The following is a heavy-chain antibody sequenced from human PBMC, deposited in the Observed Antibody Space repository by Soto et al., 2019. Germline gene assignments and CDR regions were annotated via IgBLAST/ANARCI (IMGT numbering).Heavy chain of an antibody. CDR3: VRDGTKTLRDWFDP. CDR1: CGSSVDFY. Sequence: SETQSVTCTVACGSSVDFYGSWIRKTAGKGLEWIGRIYATGTTDYNPSLKSRVMMSVDTSKKQFSLKLRSVTAADTSVYYCVRDGTKTLRDWFDPWGQGISVTVSS. V-gene: IGHV4-4*07. D-gene: IGHD1-1*01. J-gene: IGHJ5*02. CDR2: IYATGTT.